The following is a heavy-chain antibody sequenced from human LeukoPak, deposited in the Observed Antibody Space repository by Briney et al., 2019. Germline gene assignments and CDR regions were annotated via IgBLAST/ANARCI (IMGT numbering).Heavy chain of an antibody. CDR3: ARSLAALR. CDR1: GFTFPSYW. V-gene: IGHV3-74*01. D-gene: IGHD6-25*01. J-gene: IGHJ4*02. CDR2: IKREGRST. Sequence: GGPLRLSCEAPGFTFPSYWMHWVRQAPGKALVWVSRIKREGRSTNCADSVKGRFPISRDNAKDTVNLHVKSRRAEDTAGYSGARSLAALRWGQGTLVT.